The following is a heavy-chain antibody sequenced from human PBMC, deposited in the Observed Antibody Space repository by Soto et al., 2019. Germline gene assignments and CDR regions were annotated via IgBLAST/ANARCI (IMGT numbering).Heavy chain of an antibody. Sequence: GGSLRLSCVASGFTFSRYDMDWVRQVPGKGLEWVSYISTSGRSGITVIYADSVKGRFTISRDNAKNTVYLQLNSLRAEDTAVYYCARNYYASGALIFDHWGQGALVTVSS. CDR2: ISTSGRSGITV. J-gene: IGHJ4*02. CDR1: GFTFSRYD. D-gene: IGHD3-22*01. V-gene: IGHV3-48*03. CDR3: ARNYYASGALIFDH.